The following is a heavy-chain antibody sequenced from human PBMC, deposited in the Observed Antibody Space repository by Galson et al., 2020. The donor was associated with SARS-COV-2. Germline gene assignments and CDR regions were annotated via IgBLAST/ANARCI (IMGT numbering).Heavy chain of an antibody. CDR1: GYHFTSYA. V-gene: IGHV1-3*04. J-gene: IGHJ6*02. Sequence: ASVKVSCKTSGYHFTSYAIHWVRQAPGQGLEWMGWINTDNGNTIYSQKFQGRVTITRDTSASTAYMELISVRSEETAVYYCAGALEYGPYNYYYGMDVWGQGTTVTVS. D-gene: IGHD4-17*01. CDR3: AGALEYGPYNYYYGMDV. CDR2: INTDNGNT.